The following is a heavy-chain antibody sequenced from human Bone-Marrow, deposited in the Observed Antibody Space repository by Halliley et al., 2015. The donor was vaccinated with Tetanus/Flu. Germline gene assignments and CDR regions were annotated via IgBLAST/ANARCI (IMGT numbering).Heavy chain of an antibody. V-gene: IGHV4-39*01. J-gene: IGHJ4*02. CDR3: ARHFRHWLFDY. Sequence: GEALASSSYYWGWIRQPPGKGLEWIGSLYYSGSTFYNPSLKSRVTISVDTSKNHLSLNLNSVTAADTAVYYCARHFRHWLFDYWGQGTLVTVSS. D-gene: IGHD3-22*01. CDR1: GEALASSSYY. CDR2: LYYSGST.